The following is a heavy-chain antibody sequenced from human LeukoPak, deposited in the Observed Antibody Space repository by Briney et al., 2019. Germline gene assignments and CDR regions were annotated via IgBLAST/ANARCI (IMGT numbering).Heavy chain of an antibody. CDR2: MNPNSGNI. CDR1: GYTFTIYD. CDR3: ARALSWTTESYYYMDV. J-gene: IGHJ6*03. Sequence: GASVKVSCTASGYTFTIYDINWVRQATGQGLEWMGWMNPNSGNIGYAQKFQGRVTMTKNTSITTAYMELSSLRSEDTAVYYCARALSWTTESYYYMDVWGKGTTVTVSS. D-gene: IGHD3/OR15-3a*01. V-gene: IGHV1-8*01.